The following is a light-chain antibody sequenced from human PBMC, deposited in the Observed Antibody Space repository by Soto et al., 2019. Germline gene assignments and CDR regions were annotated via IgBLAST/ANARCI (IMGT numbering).Light chain of an antibody. J-gene: IGKJ4*01. CDR2: DTS. CDR1: QSLSSN. V-gene: IGKV3-15*01. CDR3: LEYKNWPLT. Sequence: EIVMTQSPATLSVSPGERATLSCRASQSLSSNLAWYQQKPGQAPRLLIYDTSTRATGIPARFSGSGSGTEFTLTISSLQSEDFAVYYCLEYKNWPLTFGGGTKVEIK.